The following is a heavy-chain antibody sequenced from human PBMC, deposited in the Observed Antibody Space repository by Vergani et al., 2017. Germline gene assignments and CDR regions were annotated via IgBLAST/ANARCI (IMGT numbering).Heavy chain of an antibody. CDR3: AKHFRGWGIDY. V-gene: IGHV3-30*02. J-gene: IGHJ4*02. Sequence: QVQLVESGGGVVQPGRSLRLSCATSGFTLSNYDMQWIRQGPGKGLEFVAFIQFDGSNQYYADSVKGRFTLSRDFSKNTLYLQMNSLRTDDTATYYCAKHFRGWGIDYWCQGTQVIVSS. CDR1: GFTLSNYD. D-gene: IGHD3-16*01. CDR2: IQFDGSNQ.